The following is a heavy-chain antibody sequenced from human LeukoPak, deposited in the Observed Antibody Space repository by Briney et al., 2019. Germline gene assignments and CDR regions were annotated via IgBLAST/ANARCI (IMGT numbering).Heavy chain of an antibody. CDR1: GFTFSSYA. D-gene: IGHD3-22*01. Sequence: GGSLRLSCAASGFTFSSYAMSWVRQAPGKGLEWVSAISGSGGSTYYADSAKGRFTISRDNSKNTLYLQMNSLRAEDTAVYYCAKTYYYDSSGYPFDYWGQGTLVTVSS. CDR3: AKTYYYDSSGYPFDY. V-gene: IGHV3-23*01. J-gene: IGHJ4*02. CDR2: ISGSGGST.